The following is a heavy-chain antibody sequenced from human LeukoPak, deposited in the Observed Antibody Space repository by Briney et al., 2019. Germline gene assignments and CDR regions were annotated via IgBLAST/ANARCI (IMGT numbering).Heavy chain of an antibody. CDR3: ARDRIPHPHAFDI. CDR1: GYTFTSYY. V-gene: IGHV1-46*01. Sequence: ASVKVSCKASGYTFTSYYMHWVRQAPGQGLEWMGIINPSGGSTSYAQKFQGRVTMARDTSTSTVYMELSSLRSEDTAVYYCARDRIPHPHAFDIWGQGTMVTVSS. D-gene: IGHD2-21*01. CDR2: INPSGGST. J-gene: IGHJ3*02.